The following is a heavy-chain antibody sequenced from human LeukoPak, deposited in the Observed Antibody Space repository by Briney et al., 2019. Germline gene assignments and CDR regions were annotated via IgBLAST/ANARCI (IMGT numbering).Heavy chain of an antibody. Sequence: PSETLSLTCTVSGGSISNSNYYWGWIRQPPGKGLDWIGSIYYSGSTYYNPSLKSRVTISVDTSKNQFSLKLSSVTAADTAVYYCASVPNYYGSGSYVVSHWGQGTLVTVSS. V-gene: IGHV4-39*01. CDR2: IYYSGST. J-gene: IGHJ4*02. CDR3: ASVPNYYGSGSYVVSH. D-gene: IGHD3-10*01. CDR1: GGSISNSNYY.